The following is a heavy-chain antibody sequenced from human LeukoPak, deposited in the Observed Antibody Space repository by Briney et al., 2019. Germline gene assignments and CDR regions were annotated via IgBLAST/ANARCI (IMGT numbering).Heavy chain of an antibody. V-gene: IGHV3-30*18. J-gene: IGHJ4*02. CDR3: AKDFYGAPTGLNSSGWGTFDY. CDR1: GFTFSSYG. Sequence: PGGSLTLSCAASGFTFSSYGMHWVRQAPGKGLEWVAVISYDGSNKYYADPAKGRFTISRNNSKNTLYLQMNSLRAEDAAAYYCAKDFYGAPTGLNSSGWGTFDYWGQGTLVTVSS. D-gene: IGHD6-19*01. CDR2: ISYDGSNK.